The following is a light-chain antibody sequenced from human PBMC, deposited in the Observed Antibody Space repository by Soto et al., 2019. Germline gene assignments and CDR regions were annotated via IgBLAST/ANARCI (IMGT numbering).Light chain of an antibody. Sequence: EIQMRQSPCTLCGSVGDRVTITCRASQTISRWLAWYRQXPGKAPKLMIYKASTLKRGVPSRLSGSGSGTDFTLTISSLEPEDFAVYYCQQRSNGPITFGQGTRLEIK. CDR3: QQRSNGPIT. CDR1: QTISRW. CDR2: KAS. V-gene: IGKV1-5*03. J-gene: IGKJ5*01.